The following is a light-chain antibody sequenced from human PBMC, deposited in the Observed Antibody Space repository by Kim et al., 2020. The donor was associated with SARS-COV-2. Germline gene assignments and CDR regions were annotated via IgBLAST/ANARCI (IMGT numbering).Light chain of an antibody. CDR1: QSIGTW. CDR3: QQYNSYST. CDR2: RAS. Sequence: GDRVTITCRASQSIGTWLAWYQQKPGKAPKVLIYRASTLESGVPSRFSGSGSGTDFTLTISGLQPDDFASDYCQQYNSYSTFGQGTKVDIK. V-gene: IGKV1-5*03. J-gene: IGKJ1*01.